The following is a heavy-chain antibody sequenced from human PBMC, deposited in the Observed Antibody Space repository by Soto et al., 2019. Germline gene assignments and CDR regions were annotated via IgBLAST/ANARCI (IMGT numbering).Heavy chain of an antibody. CDR1: GGSISSGGYY. CDR3: ARDSVTVAYFDY. Sequence: QVQLQESGPGLVKPSQTLSLTCTVSGGSISSGGYYWSWIRQHPGTGLEWIGYIYYSGSTYYNPSLKSRVTISVDTSKNQFALKLSSVTAADTAVYYCARDSVTVAYFDYWGQGTLVTVSS. J-gene: IGHJ4*02. V-gene: IGHV4-31*03. D-gene: IGHD4-17*01. CDR2: IYYSGST.